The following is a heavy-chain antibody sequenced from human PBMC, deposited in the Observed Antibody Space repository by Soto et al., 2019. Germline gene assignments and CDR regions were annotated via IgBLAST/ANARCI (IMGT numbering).Heavy chain of an antibody. J-gene: IGHJ4*02. CDR2: IXYSGSX. Sequence: XMRSLSCTVGKGSITSYYWGWIRQPPGKGLEWVGSIXYSGSXYYNTYIKSRXXISVDNSXXQFYMTLSSVTAAETAVYYCARHSSTGWYDSHYWGQGTRVTVSS. CDR1: KGSITSYY. CDR3: ARHSSTGWYDSHY. D-gene: IGHD6-19*01. V-gene: IGHV4-39*01.